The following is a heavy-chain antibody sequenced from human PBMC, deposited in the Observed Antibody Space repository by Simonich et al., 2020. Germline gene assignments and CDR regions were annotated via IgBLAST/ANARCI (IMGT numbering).Heavy chain of an antibody. V-gene: IGHV3-74*01. CDR1: GFTFSSYW. CDR2: INIEWSST. CDR3: ARNRLDY. Sequence: EVQLVESGGGLVQPGGSLRLSCAASGFTFSSYWMHWVRQAPGKGVVRVSRINIEWSSTSYADPVKGQFTISRDNAKNTLYLQMNSLRAEDTAVYYCARNRLDYWGQGTLVTVSS. J-gene: IGHJ4*02.